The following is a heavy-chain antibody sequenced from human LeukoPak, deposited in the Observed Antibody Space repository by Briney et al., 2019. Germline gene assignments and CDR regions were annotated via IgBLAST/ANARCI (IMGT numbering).Heavy chain of an antibody. D-gene: IGHD3-10*01. CDR2: IYYSGST. J-gene: IGHJ5*02. V-gene: IGHV4-39*07. CDR1: GGSISSSSYY. Sequence: PSETLSLTCTVSGGSISSSSYYWGWIRQPPGKGLEWIGSIYYSGSTYYNPSLKSRVTISVDTSKNQFSLKLSSVTAADTAVYYCASHLGGSGLNWFDPWGQGTLVTVSS. CDR3: ASHLGGSGLNWFDP.